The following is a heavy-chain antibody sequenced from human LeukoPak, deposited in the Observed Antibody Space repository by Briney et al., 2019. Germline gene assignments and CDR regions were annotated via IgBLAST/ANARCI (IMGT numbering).Heavy chain of an antibody. CDR3: ARGLNSLLSSSWTPRDY. Sequence: ASVNVSCKASGYTFTSYGISWVRQAPGQGLEWMGWISAYNGNTNYAQKLQGRVTMTTDTSTSTAYMELRSLRSDDTAVYYCARGLNSLLSSSWTPRDYWGQGTLVTVSS. D-gene: IGHD6-13*01. CDR1: GYTFTSYG. V-gene: IGHV1-18*01. CDR2: ISAYNGNT. J-gene: IGHJ4*02.